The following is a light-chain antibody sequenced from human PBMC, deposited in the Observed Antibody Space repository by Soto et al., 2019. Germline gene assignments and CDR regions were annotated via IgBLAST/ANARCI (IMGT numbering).Light chain of an antibody. J-gene: IGLJ2*01. CDR3: CSYAGTYTQI. Sequence: QSVLTQPRSVSGSPGQSVTISCTRTSSDVGDYNYVSWYQQHPGKAPKLMLYDVNKRPSGVPDRFSGSKSGNTASLTISGLQAEDEADYYCCSYAGTYTQIFGGGTKLTVL. CDR1: SSDVGDYNY. V-gene: IGLV2-11*01. CDR2: DVN.